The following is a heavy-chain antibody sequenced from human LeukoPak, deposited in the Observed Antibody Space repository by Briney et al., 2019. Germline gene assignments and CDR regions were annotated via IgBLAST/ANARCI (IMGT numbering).Heavy chain of an antibody. CDR1: GFTFSRFP. Sequence: GGSLRLSCAASGFTFSRFPMSWVRQAPGKGLEWVSSISGSGGGTYYADSVKGRFTISRDNSKNTLYLQMNSLRAEDTAVYYCAKSASSDYRHFDSWGQGTLVTVSS. V-gene: IGHV3-23*01. CDR2: ISGSGGGT. J-gene: IGHJ4*02. CDR3: AKSASSDYRHFDS. D-gene: IGHD3-22*01.